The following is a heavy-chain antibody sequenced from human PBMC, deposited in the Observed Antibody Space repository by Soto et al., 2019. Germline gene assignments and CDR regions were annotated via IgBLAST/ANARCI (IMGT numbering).Heavy chain of an antibody. V-gene: IGHV4-34*01. CDR2: INHSGST. CDR1: GGSFSGYY. Sequence: SETLSLTCAVYGGSFSGYYWSWIRQPPGKGLEWIGEINHSGSTNYNPSLKSRVTISVDTSKNQFSLKLSSVTAADTAVYYCARREYYYYGMDGWGQGTTVTVSS. J-gene: IGHJ6*02. CDR3: ARREYYYYGMDG.